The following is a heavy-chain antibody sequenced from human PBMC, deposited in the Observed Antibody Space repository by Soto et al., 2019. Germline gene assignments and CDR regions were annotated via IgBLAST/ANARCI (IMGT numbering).Heavy chain of an antibody. D-gene: IGHD5-18*01. CDR1: GFTFDDYT. Sequence: GGSLRLSCAASGFTFDDYTMQWVRQAPGKGLEWVSLISWDGGITYYADSVKGRFTISRDNSKNSLYLQMNSLTTEDTALYYCAKAGAYNYGSYFDYWGQGTPVTVSS. J-gene: IGHJ4*02. CDR3: AKAGAYNYGSYFDY. CDR2: ISWDGGIT. V-gene: IGHV3-43*01.